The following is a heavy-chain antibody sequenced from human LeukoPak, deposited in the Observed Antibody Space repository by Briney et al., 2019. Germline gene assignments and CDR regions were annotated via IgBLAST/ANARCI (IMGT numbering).Heavy chain of an antibody. CDR3: AKDPIQLWSDYYYYYMDV. CDR2: ISGSGGST. J-gene: IGHJ6*03. V-gene: IGHV3-23*01. CDR1: GFTFSSYG. D-gene: IGHD5-18*01. Sequence: GGTLRLSCAASGFTFSSYGMSWVRQAPGKGLEWVSAISGSGGSTYYADSVKGRFTISRDNSKNTLYLQMNSLRAEDTAVYYCAKDPIQLWSDYYYYYMDVWGKGTTVTISS.